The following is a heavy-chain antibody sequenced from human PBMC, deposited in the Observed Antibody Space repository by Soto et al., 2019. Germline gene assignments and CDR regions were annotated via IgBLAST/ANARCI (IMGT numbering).Heavy chain of an antibody. CDR2: IYYNGST. J-gene: IGHJ5*02. CDR1: GGSISSYY. CDR3: ARASGYCSGGSCPVGWFDP. D-gene: IGHD2-15*01. Sequence: PSETLSLTCTVSGGSISSYYWSWIRQPPGKRLEWIGYIYYNGSTNYSPSLKSRVTISVDTSKNQFSLKLSSVTAADTAVYYCARASGYCSGGSCPVGWFDPWGQGTLVTVSS. V-gene: IGHV4-59*12.